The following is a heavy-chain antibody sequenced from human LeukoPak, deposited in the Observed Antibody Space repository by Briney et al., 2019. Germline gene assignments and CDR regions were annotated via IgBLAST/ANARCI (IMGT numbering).Heavy chain of an antibody. Sequence: ASVKVSCKASGFTXTSSAVQWVRQARGQRLEWIGWIVVGSGNTNYAQKFQERVTITRDMSTSTAYMELSSLRSEDTAVYYCAAVGDYDSSGYYYGTFDYWGQGTLVTVSS. CDR3: AAVGDYDSSGYYYGTFDY. D-gene: IGHD3-22*01. J-gene: IGHJ4*02. CDR1: GFTXTSSA. V-gene: IGHV1-58*01. CDR2: IVVGSGNT.